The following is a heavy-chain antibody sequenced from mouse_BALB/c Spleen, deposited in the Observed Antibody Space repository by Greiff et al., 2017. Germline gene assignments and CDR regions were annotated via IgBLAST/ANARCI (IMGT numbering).Heavy chain of an antibody. Sequence: QVQLKESGAELVRPGVSVKISCKGSGYTFTDYAMHWVKQSHAKSLEWIGVISTYYGDASYNQKFKGKATMTVDKSSSTAYMELARLTSEDSAIYYCARGGEIDYWGQGTTLTVSS. J-gene: IGHJ2*01. CDR2: ISTYYGDA. CDR3: ARGGEIDY. CDR1: GYTFTDYA. V-gene: IGHV1S137*01.